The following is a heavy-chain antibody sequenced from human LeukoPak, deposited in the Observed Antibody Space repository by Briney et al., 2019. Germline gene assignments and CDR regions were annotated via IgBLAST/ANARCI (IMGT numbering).Heavy chain of an antibody. CDR1: GYTFTSYG. CDR3: AREGPDYYDSSGYYYDY. V-gene: IGHV1-69*13. J-gene: IGHJ4*02. D-gene: IGHD3-22*01. CDR2: IIPIFGTA. Sequence: ASVKVSCKASGYTFTSYGISWVRQAPGQGLEWMGGIIPIFGTANYAQKFQGRVTITADESTSTAYMELSSLRSEDTAVYYCAREGPDYYDSSGYYYDYWGQGTLVTVSS.